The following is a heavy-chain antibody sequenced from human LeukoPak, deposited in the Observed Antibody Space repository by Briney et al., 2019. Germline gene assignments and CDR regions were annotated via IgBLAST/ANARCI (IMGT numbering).Heavy chain of an antibody. CDR1: GYTFNTYY. CDR3: ARFRTSSTYNWFDP. J-gene: IGHJ5*02. CDR2: INPGGGDT. D-gene: IGHD2-8*01. V-gene: IGHV1-46*02. Sequence: ASVKVSCKASGYTFNTYYIHWVRQAPGQGLEWMGLINPGGGDTSYAQNLQGRVTMTRDTSISTAYMELSRLTSDDTAVYYCARFRTSSTYNWFDPWGQGTLVTVSS.